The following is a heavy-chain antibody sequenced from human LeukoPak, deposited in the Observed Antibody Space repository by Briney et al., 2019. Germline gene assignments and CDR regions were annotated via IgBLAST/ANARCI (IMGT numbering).Heavy chain of an antibody. Sequence: PGGSLRLSCAASGFTFTSYAMSWVRQAPGKGLEWVSAISGSGGSTYYADSVKGRFTICRDNSKNTLYLQMNSLRAEDTAVYYCAKPRPSYSSSWYDHWGQGTLVTVSS. CDR3: AKPRPSYSSSWYDH. J-gene: IGHJ5*02. CDR2: ISGSGGST. D-gene: IGHD6-13*01. V-gene: IGHV3-23*01. CDR1: GFTFTSYA.